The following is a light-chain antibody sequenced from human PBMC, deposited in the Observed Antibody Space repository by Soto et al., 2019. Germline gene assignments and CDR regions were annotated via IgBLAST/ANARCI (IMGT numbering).Light chain of an antibody. CDR1: QGISSY. Sequence: IQLTQSPSSLSASVGDRVTITCRASQGISSYLAWYQQKPGTAPKLLIYTASRLQSGVPSRFSGGGSGTNFTLTINSLQPEDFATYFCQQANSFPFTFGPGTKVDIK. J-gene: IGKJ3*01. CDR2: TAS. CDR3: QQANSFPFT. V-gene: IGKV1-12*01.